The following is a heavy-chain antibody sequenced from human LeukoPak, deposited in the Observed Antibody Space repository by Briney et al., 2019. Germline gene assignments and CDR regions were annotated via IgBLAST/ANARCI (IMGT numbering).Heavy chain of an antibody. J-gene: IGHJ6*03. CDR2: IRSDGSNK. D-gene: IGHD7-27*01. CDR3: AKAPGYYYMDV. CDR1: GFTFGSYG. Sequence: GGSLRLSCAASGFTFGSYGMHWVRQAPGKGLEWVTFIRSDGSNKYYADSVKGRFTISRDNSKNTLYLQMNSLRAEDTAVYYCAKAPGYYYMDVWGKGTTVTISS. V-gene: IGHV3-30*02.